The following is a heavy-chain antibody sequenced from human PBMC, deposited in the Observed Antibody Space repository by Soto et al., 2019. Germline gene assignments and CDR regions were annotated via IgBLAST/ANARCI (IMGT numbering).Heavy chain of an antibody. Sequence: GGSLRLSCAASGFTFSNYAMSWVRQAPGKGLEWVSGLRDGGSSTFYADSVKGRFTISRDNAKNTLYLQMSSLRAEDTAVYYCAKEVTPSPYNWFDPWGQGTLVTVSS. V-gene: IGHV3-23*01. CDR2: LRDGGSST. CDR3: AKEVTPSPYNWFDP. D-gene: IGHD2-15*01. J-gene: IGHJ5*02. CDR1: GFTFSNYA.